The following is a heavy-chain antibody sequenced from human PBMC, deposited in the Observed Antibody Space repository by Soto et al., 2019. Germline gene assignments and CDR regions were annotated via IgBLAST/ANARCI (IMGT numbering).Heavy chain of an antibody. J-gene: IGHJ5*02. D-gene: IGHD3-10*01. V-gene: IGHV4-34*01. Sequence: QVQLQQWGAGLLKPSETLSLTCAVYGGSFSGYYWSWIRQPPGKGLEWIGEINHSGSTNYNPSLKSRVTISVDTAKNQFSLKLGSVTAADTAVYYCARGRYYGSGSYFSWFDPWGQGTLVTVSS. CDR2: INHSGST. CDR3: ARGRYYGSGSYFSWFDP. CDR1: GGSFSGYY.